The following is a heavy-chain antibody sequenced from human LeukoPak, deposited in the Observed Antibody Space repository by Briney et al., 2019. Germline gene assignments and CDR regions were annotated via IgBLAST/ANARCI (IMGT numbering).Heavy chain of an antibody. J-gene: IGHJ4*02. Sequence: SGTLSLTYGVSGGSITNTNYWTWVRQPPGKGLEWIGEVNLQGSTNYNPSLMGRVAISVDKSENHISLQLTSVTAADTAVYYCAREGGPYRPLDYSGQGTLVTVSS. CDR3: AREGGPYRPLDY. CDR2: VNLQGST. CDR1: GGSITNTNY. V-gene: IGHV4-4*02.